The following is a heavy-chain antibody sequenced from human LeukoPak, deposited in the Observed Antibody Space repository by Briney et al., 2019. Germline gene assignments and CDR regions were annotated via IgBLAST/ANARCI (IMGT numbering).Heavy chain of an antibody. V-gene: IGHV3-43*02. CDR1: GFTFDDYA. J-gene: IGHJ4*02. Sequence: GGSLRLSCAASGFTFDDYAMHWVRQAPGKGLEWVSLISGDGGSTYYADSVKGRFTISRDDSKNSLYLQMNSLRTEDTALYYCAKVSYSSEPYYFDYWGQGTLVTVSS. CDR3: AKVSYSSEPYYFDY. D-gene: IGHD6-25*01. CDR2: ISGDGGST.